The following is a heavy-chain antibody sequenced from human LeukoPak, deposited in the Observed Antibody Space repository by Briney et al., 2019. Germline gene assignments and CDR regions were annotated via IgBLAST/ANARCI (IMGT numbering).Heavy chain of an antibody. J-gene: IGHJ4*02. D-gene: IGHD4-17*01. V-gene: IGHV3-23*01. CDR3: AKVSDGDYEAFDY. CDR2: ISGSGGST. Sequence: PGGSLRLSCAASGFTFSRYAMNWVRQAPGKGLEWVSAISGSGGSTYYADSVKGRFTISRDNSKNTLYLQMNSLRAEDTAVYYCAKVSDGDYEAFDYWGQGTLVTVSS. CDR1: GFTFSRYA.